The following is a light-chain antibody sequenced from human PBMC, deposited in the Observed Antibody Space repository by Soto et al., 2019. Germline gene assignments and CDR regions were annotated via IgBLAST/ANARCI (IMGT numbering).Light chain of an antibody. Sequence: QSVLTQPPSVSGSPGQSVTISCTGTSSDIGIYDRVSWYQQTPGTAPKLMIYEVTNRPSGVPDRFSGSKSGTTASLTISGLQAEDEAGYYCSSYTSSNTVLFGGGTKSPS. J-gene: IGLJ2*01. CDR3: SSYTSSNTVL. CDR2: EVT. V-gene: IGLV2-18*02. CDR1: SSDIGIYDR.